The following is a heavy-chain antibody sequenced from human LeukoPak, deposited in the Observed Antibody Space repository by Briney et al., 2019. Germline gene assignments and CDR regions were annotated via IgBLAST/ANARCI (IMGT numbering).Heavy chain of an antibody. Sequence: GGSLRLSCAASGFTFSSYAMSWVRQAPGGGLEWVSGISGSGVSTYYADSVKGRFTISRDNSKNTLYLQMNSLRAEDAAVYYCAKDRNYYDSSGYIYYFDYWGQGTLVTVSS. CDR2: ISGSGVST. J-gene: IGHJ4*02. CDR3: AKDRNYYDSSGYIYYFDY. D-gene: IGHD3-22*01. CDR1: GFTFSSYA. V-gene: IGHV3-23*01.